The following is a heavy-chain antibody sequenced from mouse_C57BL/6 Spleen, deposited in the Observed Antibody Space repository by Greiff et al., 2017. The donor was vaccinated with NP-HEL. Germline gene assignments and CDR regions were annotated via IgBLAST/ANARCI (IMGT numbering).Heavy chain of an antibody. J-gene: IGHJ4*01. V-gene: IGHV1-64*01. CDR1: GYTFTSYW. CDR3: ARSYSNYGCYAMDY. D-gene: IGHD2-5*01. CDR2: IHPNSGST. Sequence: QVQLKQPGAELVKPGASVKLSCKASGYTFTSYWMHWVKQRPGQGLEWIGMIHPNSGSTNYNEKFKSKATLTVDKSSSTAYMQLSSLTSEDSAVYYCARSYSNYGCYAMDYWGQGTSVTVSS.